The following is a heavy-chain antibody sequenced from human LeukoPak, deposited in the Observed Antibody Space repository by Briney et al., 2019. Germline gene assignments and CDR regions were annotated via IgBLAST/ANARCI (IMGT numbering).Heavy chain of an antibody. CDR3: ARGYYGSRYYYGMDV. V-gene: IGHV3-21*01. Sequence: PGGSLRLSCAASGFTFSSYSMNWVRQAPGKGLEWVSSISSSSSYIYYADSVKGRLTISRDNAKNSLYLQMNSLRAEDTAVYYCARGYYGSRYYYGMDVWGQGTTVTVSS. CDR1: GFTFSSYS. J-gene: IGHJ6*02. D-gene: IGHD3-10*01. CDR2: ISSSSSYI.